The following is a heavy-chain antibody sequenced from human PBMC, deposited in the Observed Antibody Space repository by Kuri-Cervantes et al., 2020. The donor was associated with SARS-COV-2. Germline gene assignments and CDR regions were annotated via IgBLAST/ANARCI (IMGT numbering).Heavy chain of an antibody. V-gene: IGHV3-74*01. CDR3: VRDGDHWNFDY. J-gene: IGHJ4*02. CDR2: INPDVSYT. D-gene: IGHD1-1*01. CDR1: GFTFSGHW. Sequence: GGSLRLSCGASGFTFSGHWIHWVRQAPGKGLVCVSRINPDVSYTNNADSVKGRFTLSRDNAKNMLFLQMNSLRAEDTAVYYCVRDGDHWNFDYWGQGTLVTVSS.